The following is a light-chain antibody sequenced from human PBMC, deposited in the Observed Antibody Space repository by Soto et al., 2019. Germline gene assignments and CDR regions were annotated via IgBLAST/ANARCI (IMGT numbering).Light chain of an antibody. Sequence: DIQMTQSPSTLSASVGDRVTITCRASQSISSWLAWYQQKPGKAPKLLIYDASSLESGVPSRFSGSGSGTEFTLTISSLQPDDFATYYCQQYNSYSWTFVQGTKVDTK. J-gene: IGKJ1*01. CDR1: QSISSW. CDR3: QQYNSYSWT. V-gene: IGKV1-5*01. CDR2: DAS.